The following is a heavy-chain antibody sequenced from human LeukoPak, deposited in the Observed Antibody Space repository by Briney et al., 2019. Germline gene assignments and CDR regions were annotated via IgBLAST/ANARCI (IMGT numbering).Heavy chain of an antibody. J-gene: IGHJ6*03. Sequence: SVKVSCKASGGTFSSYAISWVRQAPGQGLEWMGGIIPIFGTANYAQKFQGRGTITADESTNTAYMELSSLRSEDTAGYYCASTRRVGYSRSTSCYNDGSYCYYYIDFWGKGTLVTVSS. CDR3: ASTRRVGYSRSTSCYNDGSYCYYYIDF. CDR2: IIPIFGTA. D-gene: IGHD2-2*01. CDR1: GGTFSSYA. V-gene: IGHV1-69*13.